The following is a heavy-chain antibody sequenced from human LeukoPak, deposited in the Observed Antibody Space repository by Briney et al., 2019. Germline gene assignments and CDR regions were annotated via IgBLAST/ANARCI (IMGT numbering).Heavy chain of an antibody. CDR2: ISYDGSNK. CDR3: AKVVTAMVPAGDY. CDR1: GFTFSSYG. V-gene: IGHV3-30*18. D-gene: IGHD5-18*01. Sequence: GGSLRLSCAATGFTFSSYGMHWVRRAPGKGLEWLAVISYDGSNKYYADSVKGRFTISRDNSKNTLYLQMNSLRAEDTAVYYCAKVVTAMVPAGDYWGQGTLVTVSS. J-gene: IGHJ4*02.